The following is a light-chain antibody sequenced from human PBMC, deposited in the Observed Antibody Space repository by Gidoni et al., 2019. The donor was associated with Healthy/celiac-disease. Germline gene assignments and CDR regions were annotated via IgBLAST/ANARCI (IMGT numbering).Light chain of an antibody. V-gene: IGLV1-47*01. CDR3: AAWDDSLSGQV. Sequence: QSVLTHPPSASGTPGQRVTISCSGSSSNIGSNYVYWYQQIPGTAPKLLIYRNNQRPSGVPDRFSGSKSGTSASLAISGLRSEDEADYYCAAWDDSLSGQVFGGGTKLTVL. CDR2: RNN. CDR1: SSNIGSNY. J-gene: IGLJ3*02.